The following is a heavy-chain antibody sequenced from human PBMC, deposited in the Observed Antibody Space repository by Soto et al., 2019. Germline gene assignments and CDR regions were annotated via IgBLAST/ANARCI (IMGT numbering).Heavy chain of an antibody. CDR3: ASIYGGLADY. CDR1: GDSISSYY. CDR2: IHYSGST. D-gene: IGHD3-10*01. V-gene: IGHV4-59*08. J-gene: IGHJ4*02. Sequence: PSETLSLTCTVSGDSISSYYWSWIRQPPGKGLEWIGYIHYSGSTNYNPSLKSRVTISVDTSKNQFSLRLSSVTAADTAVYYCASIYGGLADYWGQGTLVTV.